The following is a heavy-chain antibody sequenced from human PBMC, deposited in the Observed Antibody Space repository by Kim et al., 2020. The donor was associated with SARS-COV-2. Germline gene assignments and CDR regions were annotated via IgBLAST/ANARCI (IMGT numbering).Heavy chain of an antibody. CDR3: ARDGYGSGSYYSPHYYYYGMDV. Sequence: GGSLRLSCAASGFTFSSYSMNWVRQAPGKGLEWVSSISSSSYIYYADSVKGRFTISRDNAKNSLYLQMNSLRAEDTAVYYCARDGYGSGSYYSPHYYYYGMDVWGQGTTVTVSS. D-gene: IGHD3-10*01. CDR2: ISSSSYI. J-gene: IGHJ6*02. CDR1: GFTFSSYS. V-gene: IGHV3-21*01.